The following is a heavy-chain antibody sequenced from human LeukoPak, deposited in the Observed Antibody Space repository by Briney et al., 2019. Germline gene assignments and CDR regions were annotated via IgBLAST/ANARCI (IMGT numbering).Heavy chain of an antibody. D-gene: IGHD3-9*01. CDR2: IIPIFGTA. J-gene: IGHJ4*02. Sequence: EASVKVSCKASGGTFSSYAISWVRQAPGQGLEWMGGIIPIFGTANYAQKFQGRVTITADESTSTAYMELSSLRSEDTAVYYCASQYDILTGYERALDYWGQGTLVTVSS. CDR3: ASQYDILTGYERALDY. CDR1: GGTFSSYA. V-gene: IGHV1-69*13.